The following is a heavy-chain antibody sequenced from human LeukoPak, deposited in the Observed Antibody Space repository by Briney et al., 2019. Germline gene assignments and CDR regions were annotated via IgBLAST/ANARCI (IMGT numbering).Heavy chain of an antibody. CDR2: IHPSGML. V-gene: IGHV4-31*03. CDR1: GASFNSDDQY. Sequence: SETMSLTCTVSGASFNSDDQYWNWIRQSPGKGLEWIGSIHPSGMLYNNPSLESRVTMSRDTSKNQFSLNSVTAADTAVYFCSRGLDSRKLGYWGQGILVTVSS. CDR3: SRGLDSRKLGY. J-gene: IGHJ4*02. D-gene: IGHD3-22*01.